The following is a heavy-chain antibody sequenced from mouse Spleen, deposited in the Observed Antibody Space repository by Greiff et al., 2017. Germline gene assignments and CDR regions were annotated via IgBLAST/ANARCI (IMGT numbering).Heavy chain of an antibody. J-gene: IGHJ1*01. CDR3: ARRGYGSSYWYFDV. CDR2: INPDSSTI. V-gene: IGHV4-1*02. D-gene: IGHD1-1*01. CDR1: GFDFSRYW. Sequence: EVKVIESGGGLVQPGGSLKLSCAASGFDFSRYWMSWVRQAPGKGLEWIGEINPDSSTINYTPSLKDKFIISRDNAKNTLYLQMSKVRSEDTALYYCARRGYGSSYWYFDVWGAGTTVTVSS.